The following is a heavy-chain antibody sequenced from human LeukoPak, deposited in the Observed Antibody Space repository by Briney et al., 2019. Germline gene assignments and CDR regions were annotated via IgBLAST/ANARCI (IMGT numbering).Heavy chain of an antibody. Sequence: SETLSLTCTVSGGSINSYYWSWIRQPPGKGLEWIGYIYYSGSTNYNPSLKSRVTISVDTSKKQFSLKLSSVTAADTAVYYCARSGYDYYYYYYMDVWGKGTTVTISS. J-gene: IGHJ6*03. D-gene: IGHD5-12*01. V-gene: IGHV4-59*08. CDR3: ARSGYDYYYYYYMDV. CDR2: IYYSGST. CDR1: GGSINSYY.